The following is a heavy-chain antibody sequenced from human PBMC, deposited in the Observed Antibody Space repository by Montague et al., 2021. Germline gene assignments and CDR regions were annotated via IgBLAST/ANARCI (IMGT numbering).Heavy chain of an antibody. CDR3: AKQDYFVSGTSYKGFDP. CDR1: LGSLFHAH. V-gene: IGHV4-59*08. D-gene: IGHD3-10*01. CDR2: MFYGGAT. J-gene: IGHJ5*02. Sequence: SETFSLPFPFSLGSLFHAHWSWVRQPPGKGLEWLGSMFYGGATSNNPSLKSRVTMSIDTSTNQFSLKLGFVTAADTAVYYCAKQDYFVSGTSYKGFDPWGQGILVTVSS.